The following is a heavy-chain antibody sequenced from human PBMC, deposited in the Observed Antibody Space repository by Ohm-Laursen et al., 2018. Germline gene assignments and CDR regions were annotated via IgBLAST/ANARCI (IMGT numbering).Heavy chain of an antibody. CDR3: ASRRVGAGVVDY. D-gene: IGHD1-26*01. Sequence: SVKGRFTISRDNSKNTLYLQMGTLTAEDTAVYYCASRRVGAGVVDYWGQGTLVTVSS. J-gene: IGHJ4*02. V-gene: IGHV3-30*07.